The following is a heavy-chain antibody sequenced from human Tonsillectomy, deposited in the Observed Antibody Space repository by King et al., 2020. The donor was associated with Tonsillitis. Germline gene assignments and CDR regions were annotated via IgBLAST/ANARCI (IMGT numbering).Heavy chain of an antibody. CDR1: GFIFGSYG. CDR3: ARGRGATGRYFDT. D-gene: IGHD3-10*01. Sequence: VQLVESGGGVVQPGRSLRLSCEASGFIFGSYGMHWVRQAPGKGLEWVAGILYDGSDKYYGESVKGRFTVSRDNSKNTLYLQLNSLRPEDTSLYFCARGRGATGRYFDTWGHGTLVTVSS. J-gene: IGHJ4*01. V-gene: IGHV3-30*03. CDR2: ILYDGSDK.